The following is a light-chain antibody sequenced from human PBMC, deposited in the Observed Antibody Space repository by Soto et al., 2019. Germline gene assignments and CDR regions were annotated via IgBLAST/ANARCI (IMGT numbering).Light chain of an antibody. CDR1: QTISNY. J-gene: IGKJ4*01. V-gene: IGKV1-39*01. Sequence: DIQMTQSPSSLSASLGDRVTITCRASQTISNYLNWYQQKPGKAPKLLIYASSTLQSGVPSRFSGSGSGKDFTLTISSLQPEDFGTYYCQQSYSTILTFGGGTKVEIK. CDR2: ASS. CDR3: QQSYSTILT.